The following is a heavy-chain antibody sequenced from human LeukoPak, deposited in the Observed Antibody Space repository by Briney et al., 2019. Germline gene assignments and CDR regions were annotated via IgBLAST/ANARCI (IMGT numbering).Heavy chain of an antibody. J-gene: IGHJ4*02. V-gene: IGHV4-61*01. CDR1: GDPISSYSDY. D-gene: IGHD5-12*01. Sequence: SETLSLTRTVSGDPISSYSDYTNYKWTWIRQPPGKGLEWIGYVYYSGSTNYNPSLKSRVTISVDTSKNQFSLKLTSVTAADTAVYYCAREYSGFDYWGQGTLVTVSS. CDR3: AREYSGFDY. CDR2: VYYSGST.